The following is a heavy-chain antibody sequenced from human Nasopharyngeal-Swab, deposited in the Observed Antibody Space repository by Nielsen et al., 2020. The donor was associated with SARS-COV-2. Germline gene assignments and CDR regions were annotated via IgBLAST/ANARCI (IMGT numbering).Heavy chain of an antibody. V-gene: IGHV3-64*04. CDR2: ISSNGGST. J-gene: IGHJ6*02. CDR1: GFTFSSYA. D-gene: IGHD3-10*01. Sequence: GESLKISCSASGFTFSSYAMHWVCQAPGKGLEYVSAISSNGGSTYYADSVKGRFTISRDNSKNTLYLQMNSLRAEDTAVYYCAKDPGGPYYYYGMDVWGQGTTVTVSS. CDR3: AKDPGGPYYYYGMDV.